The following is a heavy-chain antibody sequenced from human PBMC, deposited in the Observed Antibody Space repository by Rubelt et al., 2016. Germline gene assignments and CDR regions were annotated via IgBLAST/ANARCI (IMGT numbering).Heavy chain of an antibody. CDR1: GFTFSSYS. Sequence: GSLRLSCEASGFTFSSYSMLWVRQDPGKGLVWVSRINGDGSSTSYADSVKGRFTISRDNAKNTLYLQMNSLRAEDTAVYYCVRAWGQGDSWGQGTLVTVSS. CDR3: VRAWGQGDS. J-gene: IGHJ4*02. V-gene: IGHV3-74*01. D-gene: IGHD3-16*01. CDR2: INGDGSST.